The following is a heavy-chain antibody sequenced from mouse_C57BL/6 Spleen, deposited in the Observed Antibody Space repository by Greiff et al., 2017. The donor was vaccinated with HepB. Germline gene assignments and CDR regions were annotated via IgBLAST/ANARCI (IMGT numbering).Heavy chain of an antibody. CDR1: GYAFSSSW. D-gene: IGHD2-3*01. CDR3: ARQWLLPYYYAMDY. J-gene: IGHJ4*01. V-gene: IGHV1-82*01. CDR2: IYPGDGDT. Sequence: QVQLKQSGPELVKPGASVKISCKASGYAFSSSWMNWVKQRPGKGLEWIGRIYPGDGDTNYNGKFKGKATLTADKSSSTAYMQLSSLTSEDSAVYFCARQWLLPYYYAMDYWGQGTSVTVSS.